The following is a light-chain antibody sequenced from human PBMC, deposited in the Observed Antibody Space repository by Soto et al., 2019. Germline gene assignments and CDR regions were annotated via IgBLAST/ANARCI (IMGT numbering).Light chain of an antibody. V-gene: IGKV1-5*03. J-gene: IGKJ1*01. CDR2: KAS. CDR1: QSISSW. Sequence: DIQMTQSPSTLSASVGDTVTITCRASQSISSWLAWYQQNPGKAPKVMIYKASSLESGVPSSFSGSGSGTEFTLTISILQPDDSETYYCKQYQSLLTFGQGTKVAIK. CDR3: KQYQSLLT.